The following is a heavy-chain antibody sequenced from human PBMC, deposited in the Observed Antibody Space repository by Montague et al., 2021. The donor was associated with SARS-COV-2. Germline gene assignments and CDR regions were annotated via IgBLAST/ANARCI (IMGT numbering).Heavy chain of an antibody. D-gene: IGHD4-23*01. CDR1: GDSVNSNY. CDR2: IFYSGST. J-gene: IGHJ4*02. V-gene: IGHV4-59*02. CDR3: AKASRGYGGDFDS. Sequence: SETLSLTCSVSGDSVNSNYWSWVRQPPGKGLEWLGYIFYSGSTYNPSPHSRLTMSLDTSKNHYSLKLISVTAADTAVYYCAKASRGYGGDFDSWGQGTLVIVSS.